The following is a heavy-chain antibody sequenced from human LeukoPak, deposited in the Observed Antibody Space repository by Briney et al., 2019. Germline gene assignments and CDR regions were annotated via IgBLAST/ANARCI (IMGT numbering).Heavy chain of an antibody. CDR1: GLTFSTYA. CDR2: IGGGGTT. J-gene: IGHJ6*02. V-gene: IGHV3-23*01. D-gene: IGHD2-2*01. Sequence: GGSLRLSCAASGLTFSTYAMRWIRQAPGKGLEWVSSIGGGGTTSYADSVKGRFTISRDLSKITVYLQMNSLRAEDTAVYYCAQDRGARYPFGMDVWGQGTTVTVSS. CDR3: AQDRGARYPFGMDV.